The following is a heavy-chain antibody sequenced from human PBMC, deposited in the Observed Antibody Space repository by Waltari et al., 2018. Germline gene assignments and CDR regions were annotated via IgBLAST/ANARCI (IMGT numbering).Heavy chain of an antibody. CDR3: AKDIRNGWYADY. D-gene: IGHD6-19*01. J-gene: IGHJ4*02. Sequence: QVQLVESGGGVVRPGGSLRLSCVASGFDFSYYGMHWLRQAPGQGVEGVGIIRNDRSSEHYGESVKGRFIISTENFKNTLYLQMNSLRIEDTGIYYCAKDIRNGWYADYLGQGTLVTVSS. CDR2: IRNDRSSE. CDR1: GFDFSYYG. V-gene: IGHV3-30*02.